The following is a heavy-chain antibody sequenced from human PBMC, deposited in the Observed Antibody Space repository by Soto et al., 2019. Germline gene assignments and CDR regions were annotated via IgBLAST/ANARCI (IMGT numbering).Heavy chain of an antibody. D-gene: IGHD6-13*01. Sequence: EVQLLESGGGLVQPEGSLRLSCAASGFSFSTYAMSWVRQAPGKGLKWVSGISGSGGTTYYADSVKGRFTISSDNSKNTLYLQVNSLRDDDTAVYYCAKDQAAAGTISRYFQHWGQGTLVTVSS. J-gene: IGHJ1*01. CDR1: GFSFSTYA. CDR3: AKDQAAAGTISRYFQH. CDR2: ISGSGGTT. V-gene: IGHV3-23*01.